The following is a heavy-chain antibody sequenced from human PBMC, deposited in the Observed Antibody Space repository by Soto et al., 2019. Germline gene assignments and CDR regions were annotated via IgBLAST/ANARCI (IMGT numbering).Heavy chain of an antibody. J-gene: IGHJ4*02. D-gene: IGHD3-22*01. Sequence: GESLKISCKGSGYSFTSYWIGWVRQMPGKGLEWMGIIYPGDSDTRYSPSFQGQVTISADKSISTAYLQWSSLKASDTAMYYCARLHRNYYDSSGYIDYWGQGTLVTVSS. V-gene: IGHV5-51*01. CDR2: IYPGDSDT. CDR3: ARLHRNYYDSSGYIDY. CDR1: GYSFTSYW.